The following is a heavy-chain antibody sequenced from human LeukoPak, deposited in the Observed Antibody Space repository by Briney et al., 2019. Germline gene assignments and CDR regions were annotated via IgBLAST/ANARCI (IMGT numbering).Heavy chain of an antibody. CDR2: INPSGGST. CDR3: ATLNAFDI. CDR1: GYTFTGSY. J-gene: IGHJ3*02. Sequence: ASVKVSCKASGYTFTGSYIHWLRQAPGQGLEWMGIINPSGGSTSYAQKFQGRVTMTRDTSTSTVYMELSSLRSEDTAVYYCATLNAFDIWGQGTMVTVSS. V-gene: IGHV1-46*01.